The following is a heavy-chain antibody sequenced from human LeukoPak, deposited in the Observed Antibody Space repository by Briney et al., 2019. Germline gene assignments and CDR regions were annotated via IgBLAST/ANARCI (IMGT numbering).Heavy chain of an antibody. CDR1: GGSISSGGYY. J-gene: IGHJ3*02. CDR2: IYYSGST. D-gene: IGHD6-19*01. V-gene: IGHV4-31*03. CDR3: ARVFYSSGWHVNAFDI. Sequence: SQTLSLTCTVSGGSISSGGYYWSVIRQHPGKGLEWIGYIYYSGSTYYNPSLKSRVTISVDTSKNQFSLKLSSVTAADTAVYYCARVFYSSGWHVNAFDIWGQGTMVTVSS.